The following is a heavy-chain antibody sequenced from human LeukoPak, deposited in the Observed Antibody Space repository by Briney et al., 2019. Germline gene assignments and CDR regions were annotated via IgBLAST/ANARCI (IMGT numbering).Heavy chain of an antibody. V-gene: IGHV3-7*01. CDR1: GFTSSSFW. CDR3: ARDAMRGGDYDY. D-gene: IGHD3-16*01. J-gene: IGHJ4*02. Sequence: GGSLRLSCAASGFTSSSFWMTWVRQAPGKGLEWVANIKEDGSQKHYVDSVKGRFTISRDNAKNSLYLQMSSLRADDTSVYYCARDAMRGGDYDYWGQGTLVTVSS. CDR2: IKEDGSQK.